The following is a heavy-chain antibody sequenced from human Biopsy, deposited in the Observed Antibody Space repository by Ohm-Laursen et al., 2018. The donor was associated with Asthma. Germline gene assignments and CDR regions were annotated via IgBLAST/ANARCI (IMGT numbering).Heavy chain of an antibody. V-gene: IGHV4-39*01. D-gene: IGHD6-13*01. J-gene: IGHJ6*02. CDR2: IYYSGTT. Sequence: SETLSLTCSLSSGSGGYMRSGNYYWGWIRQPPGKGLEWIGSIYYSGTTYYNPSLEIRVTVPADTSKNQSSLKLSSVTAADTAVYYCVRGSSSWHHGPFHYYYGLDVWGQGTTATVSS. CDR1: SGSGGYMRSGNYY. CDR3: VRGSSSWHHGPFHYYYGLDV.